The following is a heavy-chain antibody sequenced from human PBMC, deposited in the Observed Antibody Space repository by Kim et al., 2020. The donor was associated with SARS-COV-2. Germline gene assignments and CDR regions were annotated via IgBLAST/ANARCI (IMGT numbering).Heavy chain of an antibody. D-gene: IGHD6-19*01. Sequence: SRVTISVDTSKNQFSLKLSSVTAADTAVYYCARGSGSSGWYPARENWFDPWGQGTLVTVSS. V-gene: IGHV4-39*07. J-gene: IGHJ5*02. CDR3: ARGSGSSGWYPARENWFDP.